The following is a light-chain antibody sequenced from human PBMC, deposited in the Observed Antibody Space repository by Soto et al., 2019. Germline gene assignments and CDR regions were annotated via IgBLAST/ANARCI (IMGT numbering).Light chain of an antibody. CDR1: QSVRSY. Sequence: EIVLTQSPGTLSLSPGERATLSCRASQSVRSYVAWYQQKPGQAPRLLIYDASNRATGIPARFSGSGSGTDFTLTISRLEPEDFAVYYCQQYGSSPSWTFGQGTRLEIK. V-gene: IGKV3-20*01. CDR2: DAS. CDR3: QQYGSSPSWT. J-gene: IGKJ5*01.